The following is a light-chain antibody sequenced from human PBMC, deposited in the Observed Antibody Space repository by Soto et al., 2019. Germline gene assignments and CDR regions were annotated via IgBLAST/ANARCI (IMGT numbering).Light chain of an antibody. Sequence: EIVLTQSPGTLSLSPGERATLSCRASQSVSSSYLAWYQQKPGQAPRLLIYGASSRATGIPDRFSGSGSGTDFTLTISRLEPEDFAIYYCRHYNNWPPETFGQGTKVDIK. CDR3: RHYNNWPPET. J-gene: IGKJ1*01. CDR1: QSVSSSY. CDR2: GAS. V-gene: IGKV3-20*01.